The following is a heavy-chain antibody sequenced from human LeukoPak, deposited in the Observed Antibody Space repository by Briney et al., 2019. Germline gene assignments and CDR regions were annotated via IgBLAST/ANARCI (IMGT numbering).Heavy chain of an antibody. J-gene: IGHJ4*02. D-gene: IGHD3-3*01. CDR2: INPSGGST. CDR3: ARVEWRGYFDY. Sequence: ASVKVSCKASGCTFTSYYMHWVRQAPGQGLEWTGIINPSGGSTSYAQKFQGRVTMTRDTSTSTVYMELSSLRSEDTAVYYCARVEWRGYFDYWGQGTLVTVSS. V-gene: IGHV1-46*01. CDR1: GCTFTSYY.